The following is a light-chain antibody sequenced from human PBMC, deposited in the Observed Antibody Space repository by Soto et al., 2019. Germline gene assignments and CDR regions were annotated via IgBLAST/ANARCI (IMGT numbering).Light chain of an antibody. J-gene: IGKJ1*01. Sequence: EIVVTQSPATLSASPGERVTLSCRASQFVSSRFAWYQQRPGQVPRLLIYDTSTRALGISARFSGSGSGTEFTLTISGLQSEDFAVYYCQEYFQWPPGMFGPGTTVDIK. CDR1: QFVSSR. V-gene: IGKV3-15*01. CDR3: QEYFQWPPGM. CDR2: DTS.